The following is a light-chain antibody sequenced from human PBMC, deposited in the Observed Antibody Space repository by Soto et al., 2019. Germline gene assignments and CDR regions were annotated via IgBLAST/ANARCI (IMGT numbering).Light chain of an antibody. J-gene: IGKJ1*01. CDR1: QSIGSW. V-gene: IGKV1-5*03. CDR2: KAS. CDR3: QQYGSYSPWT. Sequence: DIQMTQSPSTLSASVGDRVTITCRASQSIGSWLAWYQQKPGKAPKLLIYKASSLESGVPSRFSGSGSGTGFTLTISSLQADDFASYYCQQYGSYSPWTFGKGTKVEIK.